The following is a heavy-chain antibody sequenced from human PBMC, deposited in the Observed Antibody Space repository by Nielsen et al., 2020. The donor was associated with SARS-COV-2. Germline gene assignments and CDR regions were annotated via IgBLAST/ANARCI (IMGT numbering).Heavy chain of an antibody. Sequence: SVKVSCMASGGTFSSYAISWVRQAPGQGLEWMGRIIPILGIANYAQKFQGRVTITADKSTSTAYMELSSLRSEDTAVYYCARDGIRLGRFCSSTSRHLRCWFDPWGQGTLVTVSS. J-gene: IGHJ5*02. D-gene: IGHD2-2*01. CDR2: IIPILGIA. V-gene: IGHV1-69*04. CDR3: ARDGIRLGRFCSSTSRHLRCWFDP. CDR1: GGTFSSYA.